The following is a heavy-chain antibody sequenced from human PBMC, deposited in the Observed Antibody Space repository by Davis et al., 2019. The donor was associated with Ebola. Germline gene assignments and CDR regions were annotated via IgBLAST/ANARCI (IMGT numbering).Heavy chain of an antibody. V-gene: IGHV4-59*02. CDR2: ISNGGRT. CDR3: ARGGELLFAFDI. Sequence: MPGGSLRLSCSVSGGSVGSDYWSWIRQSPGKGLEWIAFISNGGRTIYNPSLRGRVTISIDTSKNQFSLEVRSVTAADTAVYYCARGGELLFAFDIWGQGTMVTVSS. D-gene: IGHD1-26*01. CDR1: GGSVGSDY. J-gene: IGHJ3*02.